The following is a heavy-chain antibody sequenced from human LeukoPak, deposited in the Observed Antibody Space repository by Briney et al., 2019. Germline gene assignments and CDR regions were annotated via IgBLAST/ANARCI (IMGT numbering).Heavy chain of an antibody. CDR2: IKQDGSEK. Sequence: PGGSLRLSCAASGFTFSSYWMSWVRQAPGKGLEWVANIKQDGSEKYYVDSVKGRFTISRDNAKNSLYLQMNSLRAEDTAVYYCARLIQFLEWLSFDYWAQGTLVTVSS. D-gene: IGHD3-3*01. V-gene: IGHV3-7*01. CDR3: ARLIQFLEWLSFDY. CDR1: GFTFSSYW. J-gene: IGHJ4*02.